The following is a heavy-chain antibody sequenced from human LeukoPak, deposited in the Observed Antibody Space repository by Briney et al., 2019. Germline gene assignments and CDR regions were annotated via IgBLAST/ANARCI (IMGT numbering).Heavy chain of an antibody. D-gene: IGHD3-22*01. CDR3: ANQYYYDSSGYYTTPFDY. CDR2: ISGSGGST. J-gene: IGHJ4*02. Sequence: TGGSLRLSCAASGFTFSSYAMSWVRQAPGKGLAWVSAISGSGGSTYYADSVKGRFTISRDNSKNTLYLQMNSLRAEDTAVYYCANQYYYDSSGYYTTPFDYWGQGTLVTVSS. V-gene: IGHV3-23*01. CDR1: GFTFSSYA.